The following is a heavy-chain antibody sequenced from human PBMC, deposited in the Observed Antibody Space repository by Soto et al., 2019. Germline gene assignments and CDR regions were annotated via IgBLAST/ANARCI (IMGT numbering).Heavy chain of an antibody. Sequence: PSETLSLTCTVSGGSVSSGSYYWSWIRQPPGKGLEWIGYIYYSGSTNYNPSLKSRVTISVDTSKNQFSLKLSSVTAADTAVYFCAGRTIADDMYNWFDPWGQGTLVTVSS. D-gene: IGHD6-13*01. CDR1: GGSVSSGSYY. V-gene: IGHV4-61*01. CDR2: IYYSGST. J-gene: IGHJ5*02. CDR3: AGRTIADDMYNWFDP.